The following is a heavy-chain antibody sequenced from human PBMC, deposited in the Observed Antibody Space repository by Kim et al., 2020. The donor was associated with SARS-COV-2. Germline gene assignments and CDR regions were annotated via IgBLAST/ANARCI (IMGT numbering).Heavy chain of an antibody. CDR2: ISVDGRGT. V-gene: IGHV3-74*01. CDR3: ARGSPTDY. J-gene: IGHJ4*02. Sequence: GGSLRLSCAASGFTFSSYWIYWARQAPGKGLMWVARISVDGRGTTYAGPAKGRFTVYKDNAKSTVYLQMNSLRAEDTGVYFCARGSPTDYWGQGTQVTVSS. D-gene: IGHD3-10*01. CDR1: GFTFSSYW.